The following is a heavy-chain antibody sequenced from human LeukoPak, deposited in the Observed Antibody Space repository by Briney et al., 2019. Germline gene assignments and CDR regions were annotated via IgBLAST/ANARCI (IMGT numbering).Heavy chain of an antibody. D-gene: IGHD1-1*01. CDR3: ARNWNGIDY. Sequence: SETLSLTCAVSGGSISSGGYSWSWIRQPPGKGLEWIGYIYHSGSTYYNPSLKSRVTISVDKSKNQFSLKLSSVTAADTAVYYCARNWNGIDYWGQGTLVTVSS. J-gene: IGHJ4*02. CDR1: GGSISSGGYS. V-gene: IGHV4-30-2*01. CDR2: IYHSGST.